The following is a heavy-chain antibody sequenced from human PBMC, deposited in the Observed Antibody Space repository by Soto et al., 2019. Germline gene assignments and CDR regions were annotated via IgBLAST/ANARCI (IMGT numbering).Heavy chain of an antibody. CDR1: GYTFTSYD. D-gene: IGHD4-4*01. J-gene: IGHJ4*02. CDR3: ARLGDSNYGDDY. Sequence: QVQLVQSGAEVKKPGASVKVSCKASGYTFTSYDINWVRQATGQGLEWMGWMNPNSGNTGYAQKFQGRVTMTRNTSISTDYMELSSMRSEDTAVYYCARLGDSNYGDDYWGQGTLVTVSS. V-gene: IGHV1-8*01. CDR2: MNPNSGNT.